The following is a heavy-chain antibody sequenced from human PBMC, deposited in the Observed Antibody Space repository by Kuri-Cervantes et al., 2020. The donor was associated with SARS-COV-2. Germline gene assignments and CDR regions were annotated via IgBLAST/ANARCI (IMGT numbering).Heavy chain of an antibody. CDR1: GYTLTELS. CDR2: FDPEDGET. J-gene: IGHJ2*01. V-gene: IGHV1-24*01. D-gene: IGHD2-2*01. CDR3: ATVPAAMMYWYFDL. Sequence: ASVKVSCKVSGYTLTELSMHWVRQAPGKGLEWMGGFDPEDGETIYAQKFQGRVTMTEDPSTDTAYMELSSLRSEDTAVYYCATVPAAMMYWYFDLWGRGTLVTVSS.